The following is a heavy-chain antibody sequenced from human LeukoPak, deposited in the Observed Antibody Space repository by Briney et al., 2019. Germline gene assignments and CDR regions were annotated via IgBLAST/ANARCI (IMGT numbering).Heavy chain of an antibody. J-gene: IGHJ4*02. CDR3: AKGNILTGYLFDS. D-gene: IGHD3-9*01. CDR1: GFTFSSYA. Sequence: GGSLRLSCAASGFTFSSYALSWVRQAPGKGLEWVSAISGSGAGTYYADSVKGRFTISRDNSKNTLDLQMNSLRAEDTAVYYCAKGNILTGYLFDSWGQGTLVTVSS. CDR2: ISGSGAGT. V-gene: IGHV3-23*01.